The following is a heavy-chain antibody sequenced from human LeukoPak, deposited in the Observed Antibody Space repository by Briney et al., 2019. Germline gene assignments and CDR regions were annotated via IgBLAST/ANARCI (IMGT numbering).Heavy chain of an antibody. CDR3: ARDRGKGTYLDS. D-gene: IGHD3/OR15-3a*01. V-gene: IGHV3-23*01. Sequence: PGGSLRLSCAASGFTFSSYAMSWVRQAPGKGLEWVSAISGSGGSTYYADSVKGRFTISRDNSKNTLYLQMNSLRTEDTAVYYCARDRGKGTYLDSCGQGTLVTVSS. J-gene: IGHJ4*02. CDR1: GFTFSSYA. CDR2: ISGSGGST.